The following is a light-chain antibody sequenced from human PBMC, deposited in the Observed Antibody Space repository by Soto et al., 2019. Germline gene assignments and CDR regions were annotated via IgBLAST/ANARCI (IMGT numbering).Light chain of an antibody. CDR1: SSDVGGYNY. J-gene: IGLJ2*01. V-gene: IGLV2-14*01. Sequence: QSALTQPASVSGSPGQSITISCTGTSSDVGGYNYVSWYQQHPGKAPKLMIFDVRNRPSGVSNRFSGSRSGNTASLTISELQAEDEADYYCSSYTSSSTVVFGGGTKLTVL. CDR2: DVR. CDR3: SSYTSSSTVV.